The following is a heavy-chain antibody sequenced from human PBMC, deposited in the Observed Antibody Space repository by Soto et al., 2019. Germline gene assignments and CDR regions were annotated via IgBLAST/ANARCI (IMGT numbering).Heavy chain of an antibody. Sequence: EVQLLESGGGLVQPGGSLRLSCAASGFTFSKFVMGWVRQAPGKGLEWVSAISGSGSSRYYADSAKGRFTISRDNSKNTLFLQLNSLRAEDTAVYYCAKELLRLGESLERYFDYWGQGTLVTVSS. CDR3: AKELLRLGESLERYFDY. D-gene: IGHD3-10*01. V-gene: IGHV3-23*01. J-gene: IGHJ4*02. CDR1: GFTFSKFV. CDR2: ISGSGSSR.